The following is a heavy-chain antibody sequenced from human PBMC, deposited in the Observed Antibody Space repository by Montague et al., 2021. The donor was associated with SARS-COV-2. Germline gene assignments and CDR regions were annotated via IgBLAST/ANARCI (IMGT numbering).Heavy chain of an antibody. V-gene: IGHV4-4*08. J-gene: IGHJ4*02. CDR2: VYSSGTT. CDR1: SDSINPYY. Sequence: SETLSLTCTASSDSINPYYWGWIRQPPGKRLEWLGYVYSSGTTNYNPSLNSRIAISVDTSKNQFSLRLDSVTAADTAIYYCATLTQSNGDFWGQGALVTVS. D-gene: IGHD4/OR15-4a*01. CDR3: ATLTQSNGDF.